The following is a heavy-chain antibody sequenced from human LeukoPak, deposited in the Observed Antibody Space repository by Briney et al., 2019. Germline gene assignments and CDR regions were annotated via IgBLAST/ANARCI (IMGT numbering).Heavy chain of an antibody. CDR1: GFTFSSYG. CDR3: AMTRKAGFDY. CDR2: VSYDGSTK. D-gene: IGHD1-14*01. J-gene: IGHJ4*02. V-gene: IGHV3-30*03. Sequence: GGSLRLSCAASGFTFSSYGMQWVRQAPGKGLEWVAVVSYDGSTKYYADSVKGRFTISRDNSKNTLYLQMNSLRAEDTAVYYCAMTRKAGFDYWGQGTLVTVSS.